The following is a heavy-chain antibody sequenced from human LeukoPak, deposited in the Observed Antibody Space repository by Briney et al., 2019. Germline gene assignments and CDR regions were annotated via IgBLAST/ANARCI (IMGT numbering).Heavy chain of an antibody. D-gene: IGHD6-13*01. Sequence: PSETLSLTCTVSGGSISSYYWSWIRQPPGKGLEWIGYIYYTGSTNYNPSLKSRVTISVDTSKNQFSLKLSSVTAADTAVYYCARNKKDSRPFDYWGQGTLVTVSS. CDR2: IYYTGST. CDR1: GGSISSYY. J-gene: IGHJ4*02. CDR3: ARNKKDSRPFDY. V-gene: IGHV4-59*01.